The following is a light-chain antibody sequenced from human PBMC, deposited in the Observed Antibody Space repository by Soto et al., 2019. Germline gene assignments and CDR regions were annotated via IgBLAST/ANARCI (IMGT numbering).Light chain of an antibody. V-gene: IGLV2-11*01. J-gene: IGLJ1*01. Sequence: QSALTQPRSVSGSPGQSVTICCTGTSSDVGGYNYVSWYQQHPGKAPKLMIYDVSKRPSGVPDRFSGSKSGNTASLTISGLQAEDEADYYCCSYAGSDVFGTGTKLTVL. CDR3: CSYAGSDV. CDR1: SSDVGGYNY. CDR2: DVS.